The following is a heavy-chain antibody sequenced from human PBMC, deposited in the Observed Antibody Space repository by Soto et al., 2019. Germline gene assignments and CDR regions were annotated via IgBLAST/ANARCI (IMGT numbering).Heavy chain of an antibody. J-gene: IGHJ6*02. CDR2: ITYDGSNK. V-gene: IGHV3-30*03. CDR3: ARVGTPSSRSYATPYYYYGMDV. Sequence: GGSLRLSCQASGFNFDNYGMHWVRQAPGKGLEWVAVITYDGSNKYYADSVKGRFTISRDNSKNTLSLQMNSLRAEDTAVYYCARVGTPSSRSYATPYYYYGMDVWGQGTTVTVSS. CDR1: GFNFDNYG. D-gene: IGHD2-15*01.